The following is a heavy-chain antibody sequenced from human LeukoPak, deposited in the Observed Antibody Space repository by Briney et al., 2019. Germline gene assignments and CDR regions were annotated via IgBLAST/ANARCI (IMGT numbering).Heavy chain of an antibody. V-gene: IGHV1-8*01. CDR2: MNPNSGNT. CDR1: GYTFTSYD. CDR3: ARRPGLDYYYGMDV. J-gene: IGHJ6*02. Sequence: ASVKVSCKASGYTFTSYDINWVRQATGQGLEWMGWMNPNSGNTGYAQKFQGRVTMTRNTPISTAYMELSSLRSEDTAVYYCARRPGLDYYYGMDVWGQGTTVTVSS.